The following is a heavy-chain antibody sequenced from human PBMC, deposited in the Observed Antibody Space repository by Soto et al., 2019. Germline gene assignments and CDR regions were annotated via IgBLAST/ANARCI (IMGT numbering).Heavy chain of an antibody. V-gene: IGHV3-30-3*01. CDR1: GFTFSSYA. CDR3: ASPIVGADDDAFDI. J-gene: IGHJ3*02. Sequence: GGSLRLSCAASGFTFSSYAMHWVRQAPGKGLEWVAVISYDGSNKYYADSVKGRFTISRDNSKNTLYLQMNSLRAEDTAVYYCASPIVGADDDAFDIWGQGTMVTVSS. CDR2: ISYDGSNK. D-gene: IGHD1-26*01.